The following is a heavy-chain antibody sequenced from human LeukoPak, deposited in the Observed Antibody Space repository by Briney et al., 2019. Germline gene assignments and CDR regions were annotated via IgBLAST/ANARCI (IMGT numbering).Heavy chain of an antibody. V-gene: IGHV4-30-2*01. CDR2: IYHSGST. Sequence: PSETLSLTCTVSGGSISSGGYYWSWIRQPPGKGLEWIGYIYHSGSTYYNPSLKSRVTISVDRSKNQFSLKLSSVTAADTAVYYCARRGVAARLMNWFDPWGQGTLVTVSS. CDR3: ARRGVAARLMNWFDP. J-gene: IGHJ5*02. D-gene: IGHD6-6*01. CDR1: GGSISSGGYY.